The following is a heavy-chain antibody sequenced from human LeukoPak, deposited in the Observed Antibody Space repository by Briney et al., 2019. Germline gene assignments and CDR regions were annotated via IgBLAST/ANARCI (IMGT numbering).Heavy chain of an antibody. J-gene: IGHJ4*02. D-gene: IGHD6-13*01. CDR3: ARVGDSSSWLEIDY. CDR1: GFTFSSYE. V-gene: IGHV3-48*03. CDR2: ISSSGSTI. Sequence: GGSLRLSCAASGFTFSSYEMNWVRQAPGKGLEWVSYISSSGSTIYYADSVKGRFTISRDNSKNTLYLQMNSLRAEDTAVYYCARVGDSSSWLEIDYWGQGTLVTVSS.